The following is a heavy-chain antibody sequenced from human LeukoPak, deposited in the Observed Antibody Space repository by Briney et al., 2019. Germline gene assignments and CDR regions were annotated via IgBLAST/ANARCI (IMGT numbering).Heavy chain of an antibody. Sequence: IPSETLSLTCAVYDGSFSDYYWSWIRQPPGKGLEWIGEINHSGSTNYNPSFQSRVTISVDTSKKQFSLKLSSVTAADTVVYYCAKDARDYYFDYWGQGTLVTVSS. V-gene: IGHV4-34*01. D-gene: IGHD3/OR15-3a*01. CDR1: DGSFSDYY. J-gene: IGHJ4*02. CDR2: INHSGST. CDR3: AKDARDYYFDY.